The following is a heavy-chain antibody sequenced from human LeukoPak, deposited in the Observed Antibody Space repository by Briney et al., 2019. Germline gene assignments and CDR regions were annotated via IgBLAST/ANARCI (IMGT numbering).Heavy chain of an antibody. D-gene: IGHD6-13*01. CDR3: ARHRFHSSSLYYMDV. CDR2: IYYSGST. CDR1: GGSISSSSYY. Sequence: SETLSLTCTVSGGSISSSSYYWGWIRQPPGKGLEWIGSIYYSGSTYYSPSLKSRVTISVDTSKNQFSLKLSSVTAADTAVYYCARHRFHSSSLYYMDVWGKGTTVTISS. V-gene: IGHV4-39*01. J-gene: IGHJ6*03.